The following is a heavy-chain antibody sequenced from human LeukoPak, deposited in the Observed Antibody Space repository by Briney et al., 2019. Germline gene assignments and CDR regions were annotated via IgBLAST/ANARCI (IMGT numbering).Heavy chain of an antibody. CDR3: ARDRPSHLWSGCYRAGIDY. Sequence: ASVKVSCKASGYTFTGYYMHWVRQAPGQGLEWMGWINPNSGGTNYAQKFQGRVTMTRDTSISTAYMELSRLRSDDTAVYYCARDRPSHLWSGCYRAGIDYWGQGTLVTVSS. CDR1: GYTFTGYY. D-gene: IGHD3-3*02. J-gene: IGHJ4*02. V-gene: IGHV1-2*02. CDR2: INPNSGGT.